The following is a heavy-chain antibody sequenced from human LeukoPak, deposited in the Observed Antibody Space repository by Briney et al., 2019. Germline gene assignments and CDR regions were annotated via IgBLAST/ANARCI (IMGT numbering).Heavy chain of an antibody. J-gene: IGHJ4*02. CDR1: GFTFSSYA. Sequence: GGSLRLSCAASGFTFSSYAMSWVRQAPGKGLEWVSAISGSGGSTYYADSVKGRFTISRDNSKNTLYLQMNSLRAEDTAVYYCAKGPAIHLIEYSSSSGVYYWGQGTLVTVSS. V-gene: IGHV3-23*01. D-gene: IGHD6-6*01. CDR2: ISGSGGST. CDR3: AKGPAIHLIEYSSSSGVYY.